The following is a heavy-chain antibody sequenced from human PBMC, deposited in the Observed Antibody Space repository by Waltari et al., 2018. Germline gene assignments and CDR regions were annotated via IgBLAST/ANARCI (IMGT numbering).Heavy chain of an antibody. Sequence: QVQLQQWGAGLLKLSETLSLTCAVYGGSFSGYSLSWIRQPPGKGLEWIGEINHSGSTNYTPSLKSRVTISVDTSKNQFSLKLSSVTAADTAVYYCAREVGYSGYDFNWFDPWGQGTLVTVSS. CDR2: INHSGST. CDR1: GGSFSGYS. D-gene: IGHD5-12*01. J-gene: IGHJ5*02. CDR3: AREVGYSGYDFNWFDP. V-gene: IGHV4-34*01.